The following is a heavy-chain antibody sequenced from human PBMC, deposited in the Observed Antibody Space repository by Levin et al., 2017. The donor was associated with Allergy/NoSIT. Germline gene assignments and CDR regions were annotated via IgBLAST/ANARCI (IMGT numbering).Heavy chain of an antibody. J-gene: IGHJ6*02. Sequence: GGSLRLSCAASGFTFSSYAMSWVRQAPGKGLEWVSAISGSGGSTYYADSVKGRFTISRDNSKNTLYLQMNSLRAEDTAVYYCAKAYPYKSSTSGKKYYYSMDAWGQGTTVTV. CDR1: GFTFSSYA. CDR2: ISGSGGST. D-gene: IGHD2-2*01. CDR3: AKAYPYKSSTSGKKYYYSMDA. V-gene: IGHV3-23*01.